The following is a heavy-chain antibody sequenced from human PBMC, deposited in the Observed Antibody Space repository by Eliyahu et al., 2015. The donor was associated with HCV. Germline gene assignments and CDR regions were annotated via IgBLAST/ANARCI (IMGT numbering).Heavy chain of an antibody. CDR3: VRAGQGGDRIHFDS. V-gene: IGHV3-23*01. Sequence: EVQLLESGGDSLQPGGSLRLSCAASGXTFTSYXXSWVRQAPGQGLEWVSDIXDSGDSTHYADSVKGRFTISRDNSKNTLFLQMNSLRAEDTALYHCVRAGQGGDRIHFDSWGQGTLVTVSS. CDR1: GXTFTSYX. J-gene: IGHJ4*02. CDR2: IXDSGDST. D-gene: IGHD2-21*01.